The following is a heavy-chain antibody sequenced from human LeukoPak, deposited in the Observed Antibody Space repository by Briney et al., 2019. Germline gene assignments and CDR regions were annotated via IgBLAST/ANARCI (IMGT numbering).Heavy chain of an antibody. D-gene: IGHD3-22*01. CDR3: AKAGYYYDSSGYYISDYFDY. V-gene: IGHV3-23*01. CDR1: GFTFSSYA. Sequence: GGSLRLSCAPSGFTFSSYAMSWVRQAPGKGLQWVSAISGSGGSTYYADSVKGRFTISRDNSKNTLYLQMNSLRAEVTAVYYCAKAGYYYDSSGYYISDYFDYWGQGTLVTVSS. CDR2: ISGSGGST. J-gene: IGHJ4*02.